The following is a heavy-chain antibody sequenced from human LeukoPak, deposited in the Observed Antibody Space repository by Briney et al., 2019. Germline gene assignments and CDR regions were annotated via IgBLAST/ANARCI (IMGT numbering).Heavy chain of an antibody. J-gene: IGHJ6*02. V-gene: IGHV1-18*01. CDR3: AREGGCSSTSCSVSYGMDV. CDR1: GYTFTSYG. CDR2: ISAYNGNT. D-gene: IGHD2-2*01. Sequence: ASVKVSCKASGYTFTSYGISWVRQAPGQGLEWMGWISAYNGNTNYAQKLQGRVTMTTDTSTSTAYMELRSLRSDDTAVYYCAREGGCSSTSCSVSYGMDVWGQGTTVTVSS.